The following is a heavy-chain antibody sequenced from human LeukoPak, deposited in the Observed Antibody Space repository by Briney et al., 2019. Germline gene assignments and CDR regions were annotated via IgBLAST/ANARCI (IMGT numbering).Heavy chain of an antibody. CDR1: GFTFSSYW. D-gene: IGHD1-1*01. Sequence: GGSLRLSCAASGFTFSSYWMSWVRQAPGKGLEWVANIKQDGSEKYYVDSVKGRFTISRDNSKNTLYLQMNSLRAEDTAVYYCAKDKGFTTGTVDSYFDYWGQGTLVTVSS. V-gene: IGHV3-7*03. CDR3: AKDKGFTTGTVDSYFDY. J-gene: IGHJ4*02. CDR2: IKQDGSEK.